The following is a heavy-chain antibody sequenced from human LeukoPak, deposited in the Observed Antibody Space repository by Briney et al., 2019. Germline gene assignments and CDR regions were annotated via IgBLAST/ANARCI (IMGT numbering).Heavy chain of an antibody. Sequence: PGGSLRLSCAASGFTVSSNYMSWVRQAPGKGLEWVSVIYSGGSTYYADSVKGRFTISRDNSKNTLYLQMNSLRAEDTAVYYCARDPSGYCSGGSCYEYFDYWGQGTLVTVSS. J-gene: IGHJ4*02. CDR2: IYSGGST. D-gene: IGHD2-15*01. CDR3: ARDPSGYCSGGSCYEYFDY. V-gene: IGHV3-66*01. CDR1: GFTVSSNY.